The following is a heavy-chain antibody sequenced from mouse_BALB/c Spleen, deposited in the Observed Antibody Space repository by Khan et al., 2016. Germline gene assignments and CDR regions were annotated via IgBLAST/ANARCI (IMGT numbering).Heavy chain of an antibody. J-gene: IGHJ2*01. CDR1: GYTFTDYE. CDR2: IDPETGGT. CDR3: TRGGGSDY. Sequence: QVQLKQSGAELVRPGASVTLSCKASGYTFTDYEMHWVKQTPVHGLEWIGAIDPETGGTAYNQKFKGKATLTADKSSSPAYMELRSLSSEDSAVYYCTRGGGSDYWGQGTTLTVSS. V-gene: IGHV1-15*01.